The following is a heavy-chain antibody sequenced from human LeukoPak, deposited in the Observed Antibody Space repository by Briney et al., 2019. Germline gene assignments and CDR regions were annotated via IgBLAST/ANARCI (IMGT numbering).Heavy chain of an antibody. V-gene: IGHV1-2*02. CDR1: GYTFTGYY. J-gene: IGHJ4*02. Sequence: ASVKVSCKASGYTFTGYYMHWVRQAPGQGLEWMGWINPNSGGTNYAQKFQGRVTMTRDTSISTAYMELSRLRSDDTAVYYCARNLGPGSGSYYTPFDYWGQGTLVTVSS. CDR2: INPNSGGT. D-gene: IGHD3-10*01. CDR3: ARNLGPGSGSYYTPFDY.